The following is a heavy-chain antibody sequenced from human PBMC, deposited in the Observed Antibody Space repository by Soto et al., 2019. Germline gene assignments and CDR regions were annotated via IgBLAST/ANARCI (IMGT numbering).Heavy chain of an antibody. CDR3: AKRIAARPSYYYYGMDV. Sequence: SVKVSCKASGSTFSSYAISWVRQAPGQGLEWMGGIIPIFGTANYAQKFQGRVTITADESTSTAYMELSSLRSEDTAVYYCAKRIAARPSYYYYGMDVWGQGTTVTVSS. J-gene: IGHJ6*02. V-gene: IGHV1-69*13. CDR1: GSTFSSYA. D-gene: IGHD6-6*01. CDR2: IIPIFGTA.